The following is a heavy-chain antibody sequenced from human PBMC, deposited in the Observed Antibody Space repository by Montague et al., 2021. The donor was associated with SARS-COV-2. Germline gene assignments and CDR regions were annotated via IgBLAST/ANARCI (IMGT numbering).Heavy chain of an antibody. D-gene: IGHD3-3*01. CDR3: ASQVPDFWSGIDY. Sequence: SETLSLTCTVSGGSISSYYWSWIRQPPGKGLEWIGYIYNSGGTNYNPSLKSRVTISVDTSKNQFSLKLSSVTAAATAVYYCASQVPDFWSGIDYWGQGTLVTVSS. CDR1: GGSISSYY. V-gene: IGHV4-59*01. CDR2: IYNSGGT. J-gene: IGHJ4*02.